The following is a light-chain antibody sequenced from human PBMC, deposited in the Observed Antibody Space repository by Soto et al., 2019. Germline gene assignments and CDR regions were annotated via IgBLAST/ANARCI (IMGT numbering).Light chain of an antibody. CDR1: QSVSSN. CDR3: QHYNNWPPGT. CDR2: GAS. J-gene: IGKJ1*01. V-gene: IGKV3-15*01. Sequence: GMSQSPATLSVPPEERATLSCRASQSVSSNLAWYQQKPGQAPSLLIFGASTRATGIPARFSGSGSGTEFTLNISSLQSEDFAVYYCQHYNNWPPGTCGQGTKGDI.